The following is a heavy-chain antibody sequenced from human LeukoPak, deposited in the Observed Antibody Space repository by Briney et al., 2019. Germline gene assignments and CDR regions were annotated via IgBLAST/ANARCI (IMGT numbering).Heavy chain of an antibody. CDR2: ISDTGGRT. J-gene: IGHJ5*02. V-gene: IGHV3-23*01. CDR1: GFSFSDSS. Sequence: GGSLRLSCAASGFSFSDSSVSWVRHSPGEGLRWVSSISDTGGRTYYADSVKGRFAITRDNSRNTVTLQMNSLTPGDTARYYCAMGGQDFDFWRFDLWGQGILVTVSS. CDR3: AMGGQDFDFWRFDL. D-gene: IGHD3-3*01.